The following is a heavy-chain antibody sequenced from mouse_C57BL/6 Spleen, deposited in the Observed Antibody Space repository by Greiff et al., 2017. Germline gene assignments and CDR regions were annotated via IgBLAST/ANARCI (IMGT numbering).Heavy chain of an antibody. J-gene: IGHJ3*01. CDR1: GYTFTSYW. CDR2: IDPSDSYT. V-gene: IGHV1-69*01. Sequence: QVQLQQPGAELVMPGASVKLSCKASGYTFTSYWMHWVKQRPGQGLEWIGEIDPSDSYTNYNQKFKGKSTLTVDKSSSTAYMQLSSLTSEDSAVYDCARPDVGFAYWGQGTLVTVSA. CDR3: ARPDVGFAY.